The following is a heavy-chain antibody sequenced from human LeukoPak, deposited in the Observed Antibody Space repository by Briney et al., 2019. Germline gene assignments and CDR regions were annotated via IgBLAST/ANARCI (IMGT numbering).Heavy chain of an antibody. CDR2: ISGSGGST. V-gene: IGHV3-23*01. D-gene: IGHD4-17*01. CDR1: GFTFSSYA. Sequence: PGGSLRLSCAASGFTFSSYAMSWVRQAPGKGLEWVSAISGSGGSTYYADSVKGRFTSSRDNSKNTLYLQMNSLRAEDTAVYYCAKGSVTKGPYYYGMDVWGQGTTVTVSS. J-gene: IGHJ6*02. CDR3: AKGSVTKGPYYYGMDV.